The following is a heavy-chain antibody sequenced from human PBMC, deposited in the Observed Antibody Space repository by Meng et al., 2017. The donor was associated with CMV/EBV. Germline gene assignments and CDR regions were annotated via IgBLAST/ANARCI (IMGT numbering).Heavy chain of an antibody. CDR3: ARGVPLGIIYSFDY. V-gene: IGHV1-18*01. D-gene: IGHD2-21*01. J-gene: IGHJ4*01. Sequence: QLHVVKFGVEVKKPGASVKVSCKASGYTFTGYGISWVRQAPGQGLEWMGWISVYNGHTNFAQNLQGRVTMTTDTSTSTAYVELRSLRSDDTAIYYCARGVPLGIIYSFDYWGQGTLVTVSS. CDR2: ISVYNGHT. CDR1: GYTFTGYG.